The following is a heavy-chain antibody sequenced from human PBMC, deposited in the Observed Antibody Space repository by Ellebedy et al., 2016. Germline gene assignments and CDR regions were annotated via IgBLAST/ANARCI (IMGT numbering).Heavy chain of an antibody. V-gene: IGHV3-30*03. J-gene: IGHJ4*02. Sequence: GGSLRLSCAASGFTFSSYGMHWVRQAPGKGLEWVAVISYDGSNKYYADSVKGRFTISRDNAKDSLYLQMNSLRAEDTAVYYCARAVRPYVYFDYWGQGTLVTVSS. CDR2: ISYDGSNK. CDR1: GFTFSSYG. CDR3: ARAVRPYVYFDY. D-gene: IGHD3-16*01.